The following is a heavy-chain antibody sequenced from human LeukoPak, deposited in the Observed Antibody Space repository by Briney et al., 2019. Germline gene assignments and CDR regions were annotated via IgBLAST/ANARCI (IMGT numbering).Heavy chain of an antibody. D-gene: IGHD2-2*02. CDR3: ARRVGYCSSTSCYIRRTYYYYYMDV. Sequence: PSETLSLTCAVYGGSFSGYYWSWIRQPPGKGLEWIGEINHSGSTNYNPSLKSRVTISVDTSKNQFSLKLSSVTAADTAVYYCARRVGYCSSTSCYIRRTYYYYYMDVWGKGTTVTVSS. V-gene: IGHV4-34*01. J-gene: IGHJ6*03. CDR1: GGSFSGYY. CDR2: INHSGST.